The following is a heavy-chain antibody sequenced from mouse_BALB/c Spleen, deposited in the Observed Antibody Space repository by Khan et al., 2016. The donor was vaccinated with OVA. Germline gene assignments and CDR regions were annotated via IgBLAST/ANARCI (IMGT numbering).Heavy chain of an antibody. D-gene: IGHD1-2*01. CDR1: GYSITSGYG. Sequence: VQLKESGPGLVKPSQSLSLTCTVTGYSITSGYGWNWIRQFPGNKLEWMGYISYSGSTNYNPSLKSLISITRDTSKNHFFLQLNSVTTEDTATSYCARTARIKYWGQGTTLTVSS. V-gene: IGHV3-2*02. CDR2: ISYSGST. J-gene: IGHJ2*01. CDR3: ARTARIKY.